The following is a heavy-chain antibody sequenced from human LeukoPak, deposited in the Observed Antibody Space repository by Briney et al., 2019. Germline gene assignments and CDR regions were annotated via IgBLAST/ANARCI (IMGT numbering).Heavy chain of an antibody. V-gene: IGHV4-39*01. D-gene: IGHD3-22*01. CDR1: GGSISSSSYY. Sequence: SETLSLTCTVSGGSISSSSYYWGWIRQPPGKGLEWIGSIYYSGSTYYNPSLKSRVTISVDTSKNQFSLKLSSVTAADTAVYCCARHAIRELHYYDSSGHGNWFDPWGQGTLVTVSS. J-gene: IGHJ5*02. CDR3: ARHAIRELHYYDSSGHGNWFDP. CDR2: IYYSGST.